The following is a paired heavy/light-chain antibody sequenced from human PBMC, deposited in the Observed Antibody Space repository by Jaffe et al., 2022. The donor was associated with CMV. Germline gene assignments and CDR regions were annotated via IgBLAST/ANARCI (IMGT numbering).Light chain of an antibody. Sequence: QAVVTQEPSLTVSPGGTVTLTCGSSTGAVTSGHYPYWFQQKPGQAPRTLIYDTSNKHSWTPARFSGSLLGGKAALTLSGAQPEDEAEYYCLLSYSGPWVFGGGTKLTVL. CDR3: LLSYSGPWV. V-gene: IGLV7-46*01. CDR2: DTS. CDR1: TGAVTSGHY. J-gene: IGLJ3*02.
Heavy chain of an antibody. CDR2: ISAYNGNT. J-gene: IGHJ5*02. Sequence: QVQLVQSGAEVKKPGASVKVSCKASGYTFTSYGISWVRQAPGQGLEWMGWISAYNGNTNYAQKLQGRVTMTTDTSTSTAYMELRSLRSDDTAVYYCARGPNYDFWSGYFPGPWFDPWGQGTLVTVSS. CDR1: GYTFTSYG. V-gene: IGHV1-18*04. CDR3: ARGPNYDFWSGYFPGPWFDP. D-gene: IGHD3-3*01.